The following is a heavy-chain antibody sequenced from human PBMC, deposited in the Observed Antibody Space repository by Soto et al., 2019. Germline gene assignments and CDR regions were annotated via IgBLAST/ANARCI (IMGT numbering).Heavy chain of an antibody. CDR2: IHSDGSST. D-gene: IGHD1-26*01. V-gene: IGHV3-74*01. Sequence: EVQLVESGGGLVRPGGSLRLSCAASGFTFSYYWMHWVRQAPGKGLVWVSRIHSDGSSTTYADFVKGRFIISRDNARNMVDLQMNSVRVEDTVVYYCARGDRGAFDLWGQGTVVTVSS. CDR3: ARGDRGAFDL. J-gene: IGHJ3*01. CDR1: GFTFSYYW.